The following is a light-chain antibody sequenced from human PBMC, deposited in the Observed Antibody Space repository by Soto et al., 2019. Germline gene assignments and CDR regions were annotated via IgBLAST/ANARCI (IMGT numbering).Light chain of an antibody. CDR1: QSVSGNN. V-gene: IGKV3-20*01. CDR2: GES. J-gene: IGKJ1*01. Sequence: VLTQPASLSVSPGERATLSCRASQSVSGNNLAWYQQKPGRPPRLLIYGESSRTSGVPDRFSGSGSGTNFTLTINRPEPEDFAVYYCQQCDGTSWTFGQGTKVDIK. CDR3: QQCDGTSWT.